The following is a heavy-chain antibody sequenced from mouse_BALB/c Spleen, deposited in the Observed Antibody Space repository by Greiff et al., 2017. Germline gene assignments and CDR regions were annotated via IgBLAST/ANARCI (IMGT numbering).Heavy chain of an antibody. CDR3: ARDAYYGNYRFAY. D-gene: IGHD2-10*01. CDR2: ISSGGSYT. V-gene: IGHV5-9-4*01. J-gene: IGHJ3*01. CDR1: GFTFSSYA. Sequence: EVQLVESGGGLVKPGGSLKLSCAASGFTFSSYAMSWVRQSPEKRLEWVAEISSGGSYTYYPDTVTGRFTISRDNAKNTLYLEMSSLRSEDTAMYYCARDAYYGNYRFAYWGQGTLVTVSA.